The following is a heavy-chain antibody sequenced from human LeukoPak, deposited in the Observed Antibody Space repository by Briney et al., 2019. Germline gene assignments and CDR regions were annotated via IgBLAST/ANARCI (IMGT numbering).Heavy chain of an antibody. V-gene: IGHV1-46*01. CDR3: AREGRGYSYGY. J-gene: IGHJ4*02. CDR1: GYTFTNYN. CDR2: INPSGGST. Sequence: ASVKVSCKVSGYTFTNYNMHWVRQAPGQGLEWMGIINPSGGSTSYAQKFQGRVTMTRDTSTNTVYMELSSLRSEDTAVYYCAREGRGYSYGYWGQGTLVTVSS. D-gene: IGHD5-18*01.